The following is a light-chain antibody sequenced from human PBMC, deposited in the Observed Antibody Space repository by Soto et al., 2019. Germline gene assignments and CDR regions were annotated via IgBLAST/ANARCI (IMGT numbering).Light chain of an antibody. J-gene: IGLJ2*01. Sequence: QSALTQPPSASGSLGQSVTISCTGTSSDVGGYKFVSWYQQHPGKAPKLIIYEVIKRPSGVPDRFSGSKSGNTASLTVSGLQAEDEGDYYCSSYGGSNNLVFGGGTKLTVL. CDR3: SSYGGSNNLV. CDR1: SSDVGGYKF. CDR2: EVI. V-gene: IGLV2-8*01.